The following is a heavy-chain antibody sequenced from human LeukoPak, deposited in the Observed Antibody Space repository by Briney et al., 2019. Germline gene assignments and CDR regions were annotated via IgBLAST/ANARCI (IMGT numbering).Heavy chain of an antibody. V-gene: IGHV1-2*02. CDR1: GSTFTSYY. CDR3: ARATPYYYDSSGYLLFDY. CDR2: INPNSGGT. D-gene: IGHD3-22*01. Sequence: ASVKFSSNASGSTFTSYYMHWGRRAPGQGLEWMGWINPNSGGTNYAQKFQGRVTMTRDTSISTAYMELSRLRSDDTAVYYCARATPYYYDSSGYLLFDYWGQGTLVTVSS. J-gene: IGHJ4*02.